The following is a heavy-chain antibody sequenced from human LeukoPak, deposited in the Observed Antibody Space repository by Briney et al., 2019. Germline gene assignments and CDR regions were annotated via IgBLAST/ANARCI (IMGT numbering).Heavy chain of an antibody. Sequence: ASVKVSCKASGYTFTSYYMHWVRQAPGQGLEWMGWINLNSGGTNYAQKFQGRVPMTRDTSISTAYMELSRLRSDDTAVYYCARGYSGYLNPYYYMDVWGKGTTVTVSS. J-gene: IGHJ6*03. CDR1: GYTFTSYY. CDR3: ARGYSGYLNPYYYMDV. D-gene: IGHD5-12*01. CDR2: INLNSGGT. V-gene: IGHV1-2*02.